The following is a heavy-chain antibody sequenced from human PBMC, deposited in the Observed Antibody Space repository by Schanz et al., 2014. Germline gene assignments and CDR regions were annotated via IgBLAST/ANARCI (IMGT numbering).Heavy chain of an antibody. CDR3: ARDRRNADLDY. V-gene: IGHV3-48*01. CDR2: ITYNGGTI. Sequence: EVQLVESGGGLVQPGGSLRLSCAASGITFSSHSFNWVRQAPGKALEWISYITYNGGTIYYADSGKGRFTISRDNAKNSLDQEMNSLRAENTALYCCARDRRNADLDYWGQGTLVTVSS. CDR1: GITFSSHS. J-gene: IGHJ4*02. D-gene: IGHD1-1*01.